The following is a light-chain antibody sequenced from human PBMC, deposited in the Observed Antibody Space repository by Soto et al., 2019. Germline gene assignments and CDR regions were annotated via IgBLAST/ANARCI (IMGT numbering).Light chain of an antibody. Sequence: QSALTQPASVSGSPGQSITISCTGTSSDVAAYSYVSWYQQHPGKVPKLLIYEVSNRPSGISYRFSGSKSGNTASLTISGLQAEDEADYYCSSYTTTSTYVFGTGTKVTVL. V-gene: IGLV2-14*01. CDR3: SSYTTTSTYV. J-gene: IGLJ1*01. CDR1: SSDVAAYSY. CDR2: EVS.